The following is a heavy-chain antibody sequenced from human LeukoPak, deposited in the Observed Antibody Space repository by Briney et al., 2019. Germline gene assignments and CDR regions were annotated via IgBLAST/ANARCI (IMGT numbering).Heavy chain of an antibody. Sequence: SSETLSLTCAVYGGSFSGYYWSWIRQPPGKGLEWIGYIYYSGSTNYNPSLKSRVTISVDTSKNQFSLKLSSVTAADTAVYYCARDRYDYVWGGYHPWGQGTLVTVSS. J-gene: IGHJ4*02. D-gene: IGHD3-16*01. V-gene: IGHV4-59*01. CDR1: GGSFSGYY. CDR3: ARDRYDYVWGGYHP. CDR2: IYYSGST.